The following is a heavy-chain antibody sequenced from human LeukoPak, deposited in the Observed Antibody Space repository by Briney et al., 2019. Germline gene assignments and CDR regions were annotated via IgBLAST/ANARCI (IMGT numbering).Heavy chain of an antibody. D-gene: IGHD4-23*01. Sequence: SETLSLTCSVSGGSISSNYWSWIRQPPGKGLEWIGFIYHSGSTNYNPSLKSRVAISIDTSTNQFVLNLNSVTAADTAVYYCARGVTFDYGGNSSPFDYWGQGTLVTVSS. CDR2: IYHSGST. CDR3: ARGVTFDYGGNSSPFDY. CDR1: GGSISSNY. J-gene: IGHJ4*02. V-gene: IGHV4-59*01.